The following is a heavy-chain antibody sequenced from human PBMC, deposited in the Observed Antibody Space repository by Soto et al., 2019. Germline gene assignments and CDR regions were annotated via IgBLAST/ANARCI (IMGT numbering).Heavy chain of an antibody. D-gene: IGHD5-18*01. V-gene: IGHV1-69*13. CDR3: ARVDTALYGMDV. CDR1: GGTFSSYA. Sequence: ASVKVSCKASGGTFSSYAISWVRQAPGQGLEWMGGIIPIFGTANYAQKFQGRVTITADESTSTAYMELSSLRSENTAVYYCARVDTALYGMDVWGQGTKVTVSS. J-gene: IGHJ6*02. CDR2: IIPIFGTA.